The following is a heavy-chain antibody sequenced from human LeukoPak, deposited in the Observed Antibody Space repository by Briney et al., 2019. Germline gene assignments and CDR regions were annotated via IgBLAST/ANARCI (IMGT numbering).Heavy chain of an antibody. CDR3: AREVGSAARGR. J-gene: IGHJ4*02. D-gene: IGHD2-2*01. Sequence: GGSLRLSCAASGFTFSSHEMNWVRQAPGKGLEWVSYIGSSGSSIYYGDSVKGRFTISRDNAKNSVYLQMNSLRAEDTAVYYCAREVGSAARGRWGQGTLVTVSS. V-gene: IGHV3-48*03. CDR2: IGSSGSSI. CDR1: GFTFSSHE.